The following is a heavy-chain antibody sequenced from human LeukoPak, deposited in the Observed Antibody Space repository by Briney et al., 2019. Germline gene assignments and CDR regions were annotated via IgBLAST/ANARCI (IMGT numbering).Heavy chain of an antibody. J-gene: IGHJ4*02. CDR2: ISYDGSNK. V-gene: IGHV3-30*18. CDR1: GFTFSSYG. CDR3: AKGTYYDILTGYLPFDY. D-gene: IGHD3-9*01. Sequence: QPGGSLRLSCAASGFTFSSYGMHWVRQALGKGLEWVAVISYDGSNKYYADSVKGRFTISRDNSKNTLYLQMNSLRAEDTAVYYCAKGTYYDILTGYLPFDYWGQGTLVTVSS.